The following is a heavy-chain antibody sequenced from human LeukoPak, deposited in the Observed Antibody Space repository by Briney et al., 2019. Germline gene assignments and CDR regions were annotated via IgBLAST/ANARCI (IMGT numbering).Heavy chain of an antibody. CDR3: ARQGTVTTYYYYYYGMDV. V-gene: IGHV4-59*08. CDR2: MYYSGST. CDR1: GGSISSYY. J-gene: IGHJ6*02. D-gene: IGHD4-17*01. Sequence: SETLSLTCTVSGGSISSYYWSWIRQPPGEGLGWIGYMYYSGSTNYNPSLKSRVTISVDTSKNQFSLKLSSVTAADTAVYYCARQGTVTTYYYYYYGMDVWGQGTTVTVSS.